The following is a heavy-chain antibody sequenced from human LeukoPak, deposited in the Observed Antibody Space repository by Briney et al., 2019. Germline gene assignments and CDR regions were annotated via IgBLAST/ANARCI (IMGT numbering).Heavy chain of an antibody. D-gene: IGHD2-21*02. J-gene: IGHJ6*03. CDR2: INPNSGGT. V-gene: IGHV1-2*02. CDR1: GYTFTGYY. CDR3: ARDHDLCGDCYPSYMDV. Sequence: GASVKVSCKASGYTFTGYYMHWVRQAPGQGLEWMGWINPNSGGTNYAQKFQGRVTMTRDTSISTAYMELSRPRSDDTAVYYCARDHDLCGDCYPSYMDVWGKGTTVTISS.